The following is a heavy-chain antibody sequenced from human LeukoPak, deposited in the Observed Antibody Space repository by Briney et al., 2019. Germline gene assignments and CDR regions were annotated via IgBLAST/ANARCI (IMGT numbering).Heavy chain of an antibody. V-gene: IGHV3-9*01. D-gene: IGHD6-13*01. Sequence: GRSLRLSCAASGFNFDAYAMHWVRQLPGKGLEWVSGISWDSGGIGYADSVKGRFTISRDNAKNSLNLQMNSLRPEDTALYHCAKGGHSNSFNWFDAWGQGALVTVSS. CDR1: GFNFDAYA. CDR3: AKGGHSNSFNWFDA. J-gene: IGHJ5*02. CDR2: ISWDSGGI.